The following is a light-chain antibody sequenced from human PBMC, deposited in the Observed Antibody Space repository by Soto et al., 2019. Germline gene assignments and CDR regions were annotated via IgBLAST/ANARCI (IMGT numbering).Light chain of an antibody. CDR2: GLN. CDR3: AAWDDSLNGVV. CDR1: SSNIGSNA. J-gene: IGLJ3*02. V-gene: IGLV1-44*01. Sequence: QAVVTQPPSASATPGQRVTIPCSGSSSNIGSNAVNWYQHLPGTAPKLLIFGLNQRPSGVPDRFSASKSGTSASLAISGLQSDDEADYYCAAWDDSLNGVVFGGGTKLTVL.